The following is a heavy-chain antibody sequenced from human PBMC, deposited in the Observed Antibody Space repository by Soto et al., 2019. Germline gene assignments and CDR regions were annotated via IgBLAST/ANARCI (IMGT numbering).Heavy chain of an antibody. Sequence: PGGSLRLSCAASGFTFSYYALHWVRQAPGKGLEWVAVVSYDGSNEYYADSVRGRFAISRDNAKNSLYLQMNSLRAEDTAVYYCARDQQHLLEGFDPWGQGTLVTVSS. CDR1: GFTFSYYA. CDR3: ARDQQHLLEGFDP. J-gene: IGHJ5*02. V-gene: IGHV3-30*09. D-gene: IGHD6-13*01. CDR2: VSYDGSNE.